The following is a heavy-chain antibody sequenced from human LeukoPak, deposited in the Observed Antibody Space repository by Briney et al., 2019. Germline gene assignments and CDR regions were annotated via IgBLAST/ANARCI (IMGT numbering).Heavy chain of an antibody. CDR1: GFTFSSYA. V-gene: IGHV3-23*01. CDR2: ISGSDDGT. CDR3: AKRGPIYSSSPGNYFDY. Sequence: GGSLRLSCAASGFTFSSYAMSWVRQAPGKGLEWVSSISGSDDGTYYADSVKGRFTISRDNSKNTLYLQMNSLRAEDTAVYYCAKRGPIYSSSPGNYFDYWGQGTLVTASS. D-gene: IGHD6-6*01. J-gene: IGHJ4*02.